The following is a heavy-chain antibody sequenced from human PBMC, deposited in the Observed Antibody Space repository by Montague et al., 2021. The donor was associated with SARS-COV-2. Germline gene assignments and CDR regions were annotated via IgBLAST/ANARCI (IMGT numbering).Heavy chain of an antibody. D-gene: IGHD3-10*01. J-gene: IGHJ6*02. V-gene: IGHV4-39*01. CDR1: GGSITSSSYY. CDR3: VSLWKYGSGSHYAPWDYYNYGVDV. CDR2: IYYSGGT. Sequence: SETRSLTCSVSGGSITSSSYYWGWIRQSPDKGLEWIGNIYYSGGTYYNPSLKSRVTIFVDTSKYQFSLKLSSVTAADTAVYYCVSLWKYGSGSHYAPWDYYNYGVDVWGQGTTVTVSS.